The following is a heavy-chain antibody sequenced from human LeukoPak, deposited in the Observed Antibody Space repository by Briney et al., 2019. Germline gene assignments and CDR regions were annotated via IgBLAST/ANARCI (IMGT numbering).Heavy chain of an antibody. Sequence: PGRSLRLSCVVSGFTFDDYGMSWVRQAPGKGLEWVSGINWNGGSTGYADSVKGRFTISRDNAKNSLYLQMNSLRAEDTALYHCARDTASPYYYGSGGYGMDVWGQGTTVTVSS. V-gene: IGHV3-20*01. CDR1: GFTFDDYG. CDR2: INWNGGST. D-gene: IGHD3-10*01. CDR3: ARDTASPYYYGSGGYGMDV. J-gene: IGHJ6*02.